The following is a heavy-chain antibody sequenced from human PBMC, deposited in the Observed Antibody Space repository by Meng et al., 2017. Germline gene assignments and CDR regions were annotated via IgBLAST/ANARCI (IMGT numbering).Heavy chain of an antibody. CDR3: VRISTLVTTL. D-gene: IGHD4-17*01. Sequence: GESLKISCAASGVPFTDHWMHWVRQAPGKGLVWVSHISVDGGQTGYADSVKGRFTITRDNAQNTLYLHMDSLRAEDTAVYFCVRISTLVTTLWGQGTLVTVSS. CDR1: GVPFTDHW. CDR2: ISVDGGQT. J-gene: IGHJ4*02. V-gene: IGHV3-74*01.